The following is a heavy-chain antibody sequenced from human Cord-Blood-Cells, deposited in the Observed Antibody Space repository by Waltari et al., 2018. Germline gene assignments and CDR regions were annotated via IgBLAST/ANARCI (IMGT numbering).Heavy chain of an antibody. CDR1: GYSFTSYW. D-gene: IGHD3-10*01. J-gene: IGHJ6*02. CDR3: ARRTGGYYYGMDV. V-gene: IGHV5-51*01. Sequence: EVQLVQSGAEVKKPGESLKISCKGSGYSFTSYWIGWVRQMPGKGLEWMGIICPGDSATRYIPSFQGQVTSSAAKSISTAYLQWSSLKASDTAMYYCARRTGGYYYGMDVWGQGTTVTVSS. CDR2: ICPGDSAT.